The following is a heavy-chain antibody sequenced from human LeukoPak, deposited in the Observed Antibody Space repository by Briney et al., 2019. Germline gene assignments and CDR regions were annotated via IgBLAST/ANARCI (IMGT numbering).Heavy chain of an antibody. Sequence: GGSLRLSCAASGFTFSSYAMHWVRQAPGKGLEWVAVISYDGSNKYYADSVKGRFTISRDNSKNTLYLQMNSLRAEDTAVCYCARDRPYYYDSSGYYYWGQGTLVTVSS. CDR3: ARDRPYYYDSSGYYY. D-gene: IGHD3-22*01. CDR1: GFTFSSYA. J-gene: IGHJ4*02. CDR2: ISYDGSNK. V-gene: IGHV3-30-3*01.